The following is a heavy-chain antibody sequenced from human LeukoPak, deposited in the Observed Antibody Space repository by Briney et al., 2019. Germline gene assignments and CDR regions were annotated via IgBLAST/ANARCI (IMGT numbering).Heavy chain of an antibody. V-gene: IGHV4-61*01. J-gene: IGHJ3*02. Sequence: SETLSLTCTVSGGSVSSGSYYWSWIRQPPGKGLEWIGYIYYSGSTNYNPSLKSRFTISVGTSKNQFSLKLSSVIAADTAVYYCAAYDSSSVDAFDIWGQGTMVTVSS. D-gene: IGHD3-22*01. CDR1: GGSVSSGSYY. CDR2: IYYSGST. CDR3: AAYDSSSVDAFDI.